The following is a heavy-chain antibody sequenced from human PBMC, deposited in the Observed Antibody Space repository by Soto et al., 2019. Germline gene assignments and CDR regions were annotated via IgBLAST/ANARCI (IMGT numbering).Heavy chain of an antibody. CDR1: GFTVSSNY. D-gene: IGHD3-22*01. V-gene: IGHV3-53*01. CDR2: IYSGGST. J-gene: IGHJ4*02. Sequence: PGGSLRLSCAASGFTVSSNYMSWVRQAPGKGLEWVSVIYSGGSTYYADSVKGRFTISRDNSKNTLYLQMNSLRAEDTAVYYCARGSTYYDSSGCDYWGQGTLVTV. CDR3: ARGSTYYDSSGCDY.